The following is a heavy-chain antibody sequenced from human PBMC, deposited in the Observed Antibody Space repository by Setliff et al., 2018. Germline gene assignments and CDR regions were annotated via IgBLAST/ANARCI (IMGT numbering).Heavy chain of an antibody. J-gene: IGHJ6*03. CDR2: IYSDGSA. Sequence: ETLRLSCAASGFTVSSNYMTWVRQAPGKGLEWVSLIYSDGSAYYADSVKGRFTISRDNSENTLYLQMNGLRAEDTAVYYCARDREVVGSTRGTYYHYYHMDVWGKGTTVTVSS. D-gene: IGHD1-26*01. V-gene: IGHV3-66*02. CDR1: GFTVSSNY. CDR3: ARDREVVGSTRGTYYHYYHMDV.